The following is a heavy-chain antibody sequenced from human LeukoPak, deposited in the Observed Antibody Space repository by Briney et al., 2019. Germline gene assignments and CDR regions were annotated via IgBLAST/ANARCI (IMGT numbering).Heavy chain of an antibody. D-gene: IGHD4-17*01. J-gene: IGHJ4*02. CDR2: ISSSSSYI. CDR3: ARPRDYGDYGGGY. Sequence: GGSLRLSCAASGFTFSSYSMNWVRQAPGEGLEWVSSISSSSSYIYYADSVKGRFTISRDNAKNSLYLQMNSLRAEDTAVYYCARPRDYGDYGGGYWGQGTLVTVSS. V-gene: IGHV3-21*01. CDR1: GFTFSSYS.